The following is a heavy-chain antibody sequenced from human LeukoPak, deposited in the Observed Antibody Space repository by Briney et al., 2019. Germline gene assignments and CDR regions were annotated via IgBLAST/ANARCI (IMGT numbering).Heavy chain of an antibody. V-gene: IGHV4-4*07. D-gene: IGHD6-13*01. Sequence: PSETLSLTCTVSGGSISSYYWSWIRQPAGKGLELIGRIYTSGSTNYNPSLQSRVPMSVDTSKNQFSLKLSSVTAADTAVYYCARAYSSSWSSFDPWGQGTLVTVSS. CDR3: ARAYSSSWSSFDP. CDR2: IYTSGST. CDR1: GGSISSYY. J-gene: IGHJ5*02.